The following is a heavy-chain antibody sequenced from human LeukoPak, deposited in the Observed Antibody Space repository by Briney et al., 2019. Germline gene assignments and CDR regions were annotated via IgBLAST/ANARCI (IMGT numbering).Heavy chain of an antibody. CDR1: GFTVSNYG. D-gene: IGHD2-15*01. Sequence: GRSLRLSCAASGFTVSNYGMQWVRQAPGKGLEWVAVIWAGGSNQYYADSVKGRFTISRDICKNTLYLQMNSLRAEDTGVYYCAGDPHYCSGGSCYSLGFAPWGQGPLVPVSS. V-gene: IGHV3-33*01. CDR2: IWAGGSNQ. CDR3: AGDPHYCSGGSCYSLGFAP. J-gene: IGHJ5*02.